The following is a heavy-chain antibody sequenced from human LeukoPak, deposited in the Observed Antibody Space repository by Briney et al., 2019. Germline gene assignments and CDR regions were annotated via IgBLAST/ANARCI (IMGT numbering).Heavy chain of an antibody. CDR3: ANLYYYDSSGYYKDLIDY. V-gene: IGHV3-33*06. D-gene: IGHD3-22*01. Sequence: GGSLRLSCAASGXTFSSYGMHWVRQAPGKGLEWVAVIWDDGSNKYHADSVKGRFTISRDNSKNTLYLQMNSLRAEDTAVYYCANLYYYDSSGYYKDLIDYWGQGTLVTVSS. CDR1: GXTFSSYG. CDR2: IWDDGSNK. J-gene: IGHJ4*02.